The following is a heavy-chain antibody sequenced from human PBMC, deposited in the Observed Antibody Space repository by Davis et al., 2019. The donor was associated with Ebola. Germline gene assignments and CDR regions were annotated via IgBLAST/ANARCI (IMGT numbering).Heavy chain of an antibody. D-gene: IGHD4-17*01. J-gene: IGHJ4*02. CDR2: IYTGNGNT. CDR3: ARESYGDYLSDY. CDR1: GYTFTSYT. Sequence: ASVKVSCKASGYTFTSYTMNWVRQAPGQGFEWLGWIYTGNGNTKYSQKFEGRVIITRDTSANTVYMELSSLGFVDTAVYYCARESYGDYLSDYWGQGTLVIVSS. V-gene: IGHV1-3*04.